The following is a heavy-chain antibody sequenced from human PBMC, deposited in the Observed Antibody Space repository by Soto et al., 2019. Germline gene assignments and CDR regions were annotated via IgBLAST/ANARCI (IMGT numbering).Heavy chain of an antibody. CDR3: ARPYCGGDCDPHGMDV. V-gene: IGHV3-30-3*01. J-gene: IGHJ6*02. D-gene: IGHD2-21*02. Sequence: QVQLLESGGGVVQPGRSLRLSCAASGFTFSSYAMHWVRQAPGKGLEWVAVISYDGSNKYYADSVKGRFTISRDNSKNTLYLQMNSLRAEDTAVYYCARPYCGGDCDPHGMDVWGQGTTVTVSS. CDR2: ISYDGSNK. CDR1: GFTFSSYA.